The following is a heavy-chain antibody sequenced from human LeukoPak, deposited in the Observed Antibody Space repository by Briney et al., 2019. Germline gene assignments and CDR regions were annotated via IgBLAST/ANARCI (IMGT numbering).Heavy chain of an antibody. CDR3: AKGPLRGTAAAIDY. D-gene: IGHD2-2*01. Sequence: GKSLRLSCAASGFTFNNYGMQWVRQAPGKGLEWVAVISYDGRNIHYPDSVKGRFTISRDISTDTLWLQMDSLRTEDTAVYYCAKGPLRGTAAAIDYWGQGTLVTVSS. CDR2: ISYDGRNI. V-gene: IGHV3-30*18. CDR1: GFTFNNYG. J-gene: IGHJ4*02.